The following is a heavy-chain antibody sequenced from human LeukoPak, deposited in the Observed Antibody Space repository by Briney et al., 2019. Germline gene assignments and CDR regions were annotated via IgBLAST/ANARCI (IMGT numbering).Heavy chain of an antibody. V-gene: IGHV4-34*01. Sequence: SETLSLTCAVYGESLNGHYWSWIRQSPGKGLEWIGEGSERGGTKFNPSLKSRVTISADTSKNQFSLKLSSVTAADTAVYHCAKNGQSGFSFDPWGRGTLVTVSS. CDR1: GESLNGHY. CDR3: AKNGQSGFSFDP. J-gene: IGHJ5*02. D-gene: IGHD1-26*01. CDR2: GSERGGT.